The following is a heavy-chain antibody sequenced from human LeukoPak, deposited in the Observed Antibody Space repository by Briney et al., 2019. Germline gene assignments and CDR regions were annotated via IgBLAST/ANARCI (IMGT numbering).Heavy chain of an antibody. CDR1: IGSFSGYS. CDR2: INHSGST. CDR3: ARDGTGLDY. Sequence: PSETLSLTCAVSIGSFSGYSWSWIRQPPGKGLEWIGEINHSGSTNYNPSLKSRVTISVDTSKNQFSLKLSSVTAADTAVYYCARDGTGLDYWGQGTLVTVSS. D-gene: IGHD1-7*01. V-gene: IGHV4-34*01. J-gene: IGHJ4*02.